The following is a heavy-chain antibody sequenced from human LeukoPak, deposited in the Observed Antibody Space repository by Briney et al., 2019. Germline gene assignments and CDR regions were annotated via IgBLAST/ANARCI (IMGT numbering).Heavy chain of an antibody. J-gene: IGHJ6*02. D-gene: IGHD2-2*02. CDR1: GGSISSYY. V-gene: IGHV4-59*01. CDR2: IYYSGST. Sequence: PSETLSLTCTVSGGSISSYYWSWIRQPPGKGLEWIGYIYYSGSTNYNPSLKSRVTISVDTSKNQFSLKLSSVTAADTAVYYCARVAPDIVVVPAAIPYYYYGMDVWGQGTTVTVSS. CDR3: ARVAPDIVVVPAAIPYYYYGMDV.